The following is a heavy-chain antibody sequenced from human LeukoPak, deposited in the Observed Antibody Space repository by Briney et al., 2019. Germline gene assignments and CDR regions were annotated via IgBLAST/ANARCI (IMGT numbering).Heavy chain of an antibody. D-gene: IGHD2-21*01. V-gene: IGHV3-7*02. J-gene: IGHJ6*01. Sequence: GALRLSCVASGFTFSDYWMSWVRQAPGKGLEWVSDIKEDGSEKYYVDSVKGRFTISRDNAKNSLYLQMNSLRVEDTAVYYCVCHVVLSVGYHYGLGVWGQGTTVTVSS. CDR1: GFTFSDYW. CDR3: VCHVVLSVGYHYGLGV. CDR2: IKEDGSEK.